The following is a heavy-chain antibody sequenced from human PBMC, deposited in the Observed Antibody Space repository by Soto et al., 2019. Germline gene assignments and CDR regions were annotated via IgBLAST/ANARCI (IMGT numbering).Heavy chain of an antibody. Sequence: SETLSLTCTVSGGSISSGGYYWSWIRQHPGKGLEWIGYIYYSGSTYYNPSLKSRVTISVDTSKNQFSLKLSSVTAADTAVYYCARDRQQQLVDYWGQGTLVTVSS. V-gene: IGHV4-31*03. CDR1: GGSISSGGYY. D-gene: IGHD6-13*01. J-gene: IGHJ4*02. CDR3: ARDRQQQLVDY. CDR2: IYYSGST.